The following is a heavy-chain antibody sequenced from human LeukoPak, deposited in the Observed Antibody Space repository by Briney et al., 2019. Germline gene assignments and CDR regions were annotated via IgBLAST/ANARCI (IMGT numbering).Heavy chain of an antibody. J-gene: IGHJ6*02. CDR3: ARRKGAYCSGGSCYSYYGMDV. CDR2: ISAYNGNT. D-gene: IGHD2-15*01. Sequence: ASVKVSCKASGYTFTGYYMHWVRQAPGQGLEWMGWISAYNGNTNYAQKLQGRVTMTTDTSTSTAYMELRSLRSDDTAVYYCARRKGAYCSGGSCYSYYGMDVWGQGTTVTVSS. CDR1: GYTFTGYY. V-gene: IGHV1-18*04.